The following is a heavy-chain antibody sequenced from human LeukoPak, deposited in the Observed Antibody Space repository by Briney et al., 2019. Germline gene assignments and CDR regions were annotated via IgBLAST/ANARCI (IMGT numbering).Heavy chain of an antibody. CDR3: ARDLGDADSRGAY. V-gene: IGHV3-72*01. J-gene: IGHJ4*02. D-gene: IGHD3-16*01. CDR1: GFTFSDYY. CDR2: IRNKPNSYTT. Sequence: GGSLRLSCAASGFTFSDYYMDWVRQAPGKGLEWVGLIRNKPNSYTTEYSASGKGRFTIPRDDSKNSLYLQMNSLKTEDTALYYCARDLGDADSRGAYWGQGTLVTVSS.